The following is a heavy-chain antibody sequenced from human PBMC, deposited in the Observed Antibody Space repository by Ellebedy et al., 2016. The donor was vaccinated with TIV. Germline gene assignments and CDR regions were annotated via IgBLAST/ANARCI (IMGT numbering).Heavy chain of an antibody. D-gene: IGHD2-2*01. J-gene: IGHJ3*02. CDR2: IFWNDDE. CDR1: AASISSFYW. CDR3: ERSVPAQPVLGALDI. V-gene: IGHV2-5*01. Sequence: TLSLTCTVSAASISSFYWSWIRQPPGKALECRALIFWNDDEPYNTSLKSRLTITKDTPKNQAVLTMTNMDPVDTAKYYCERSVPAQPVLGALDIWGQGTMVTVSS.